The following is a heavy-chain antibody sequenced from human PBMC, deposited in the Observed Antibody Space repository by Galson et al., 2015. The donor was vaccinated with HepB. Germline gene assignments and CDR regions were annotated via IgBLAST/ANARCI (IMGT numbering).Heavy chain of an antibody. Sequence: SLRLSCAASGFTFSSYSMNWVRQAPGKGLEWVSYISSSSSTIYYADSVKGRFTISRDNAKNSLYLQMNSLRDEDTAVYYCVPYYYDSSGYYYDQEIDYWGQGTLVTVSS. CDR2: ISSSSSTI. J-gene: IGHJ4*02. CDR3: VPYYYDSSGYYYDQEIDY. V-gene: IGHV3-48*02. CDR1: GFTFSSYS. D-gene: IGHD3-22*01.